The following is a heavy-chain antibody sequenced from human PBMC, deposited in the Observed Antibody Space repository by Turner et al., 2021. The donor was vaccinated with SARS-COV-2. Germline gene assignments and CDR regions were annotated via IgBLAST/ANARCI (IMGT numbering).Heavy chain of an antibody. D-gene: IGHD5-18*01. V-gene: IGHV4-39*01. CDR2: IYYSGST. Sequence: QLQLQESGPGLGKPSETLSLTCTVSGGSISSSSYYWGWIRQPPGKGLEWIGSIYYSGSTYYNPSLKSRVTISVDTSKNQFSLKLSSVTAADTAVYYCARFEYGYSYDFGFDYWGQGTLVTVSS. J-gene: IGHJ4*02. CDR3: ARFEYGYSYDFGFDY. CDR1: GGSISSSSYY.